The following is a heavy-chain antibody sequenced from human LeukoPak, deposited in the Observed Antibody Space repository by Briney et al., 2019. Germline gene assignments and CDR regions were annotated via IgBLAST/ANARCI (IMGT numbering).Heavy chain of an antibody. CDR3: ARGEGLVAVAVSDY. J-gene: IGHJ4*02. D-gene: IGHD6-19*01. Sequence: KPGGSLRLSCAASGFTFGSYGMNWVRQAPGKGLEWVSSISNGSNIIYYGDSVKGRFTISRDNAKNSLYLQMNSLRADDTAVYYCARGEGLVAVAVSDYWGQGTLVTVSP. V-gene: IGHV3-21*01. CDR1: GFTFGSYG. CDR2: ISNGSNII.